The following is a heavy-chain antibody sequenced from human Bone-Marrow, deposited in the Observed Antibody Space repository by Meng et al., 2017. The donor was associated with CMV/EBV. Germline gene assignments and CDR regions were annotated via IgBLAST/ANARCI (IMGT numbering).Heavy chain of an antibody. CDR1: GFTFDDYG. J-gene: IGHJ6*02. D-gene: IGHD3-3*01. CDR3: ARDSHRLYDFWSGYEYYYYYYGMDV. V-gene: IGHV3-20*04. CDR2: INWNGGST. Sequence: GESLKISCAASGFTFDDYGMSWVRQAPGKGLEWVSGINWNGGSTGYADSVKGRFTISRDNAKNSLYLQMNSLRAEDTAVYYCARDSHRLYDFWSGYEYYYYYYGMDVWGQGTTVTVSS.